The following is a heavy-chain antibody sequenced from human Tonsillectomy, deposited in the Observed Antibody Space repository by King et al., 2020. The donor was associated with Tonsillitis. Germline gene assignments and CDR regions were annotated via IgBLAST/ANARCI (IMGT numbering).Heavy chain of an antibody. CDR1: GFTFSSYS. Sequence: VQLVESGGGLVQPGGSLRLSCAASGFTFSSYSMNWVRQAPGKGLEWVSYISSSSTIYYADSVKGRFTISRDNAKNSLYLQMNSLRDEDTAVYYCARAPYDYVWGSYRSFPDYWGQGTLVTVSS. V-gene: IGHV3-48*02. J-gene: IGHJ4*02. CDR2: ISSSSTI. D-gene: IGHD3-16*02. CDR3: ARAPYDYVWGSYRSFPDY.